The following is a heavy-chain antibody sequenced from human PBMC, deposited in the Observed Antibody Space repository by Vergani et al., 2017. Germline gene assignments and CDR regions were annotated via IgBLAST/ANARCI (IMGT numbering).Heavy chain of an antibody. Sequence: QITLKESGPTLVKPTQTLTLTCTFSGFSLSTSGVGVGWIRQPPGKALEWLALIYWDDDKRYSPSLKSRLTITKDTSKNQVVLTMTNMDPVDTATYYWAHANIVVVPAASWFDPWGQGTLVTVSS. CDR3: AHANIVVVPAASWFDP. V-gene: IGHV2-5*02. D-gene: IGHD2-2*01. J-gene: IGHJ5*02. CDR2: IYWDDDK. CDR1: GFSLSTSGVG.